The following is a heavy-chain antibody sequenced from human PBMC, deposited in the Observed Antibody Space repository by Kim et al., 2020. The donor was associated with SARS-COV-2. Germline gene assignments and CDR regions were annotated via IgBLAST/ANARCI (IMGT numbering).Heavy chain of an antibody. CDR2: FDPEDGET. J-gene: IGHJ5*02. CDR1: GYTLTELS. CDR3: ATSITMFGGFDP. D-gene: IGHD3-3*01. Sequence: ASVKVSCKVSGYTLTELSMHWVRQAPGKGLEWMGGFDPEDGETIYAQKFQGRVTMTEDTSTDTAYMELSSLRSEDTAVYYCATSITMFGGFDPWGRGTLVTVSS. V-gene: IGHV1-24*01.